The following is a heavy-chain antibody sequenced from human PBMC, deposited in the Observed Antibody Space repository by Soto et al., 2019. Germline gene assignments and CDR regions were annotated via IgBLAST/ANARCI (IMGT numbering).Heavy chain of an antibody. CDR2: IYYTGST. CDR1: GGSISSYY. V-gene: IGHV4-59*01. CDR3: ARVDSSGSYFDY. Sequence: QVQLQESGPGLVKPSETLSLTCTVSGGSISSYYWSWIRQPPGKGLEWIAYIYYTGSTNYNPSLKSRATLSADTSKNQFSLKLSSVTAADTAMYYCARVDSSGSYFDYWGQGTLVTVSS. D-gene: IGHD3-22*01. J-gene: IGHJ4*02.